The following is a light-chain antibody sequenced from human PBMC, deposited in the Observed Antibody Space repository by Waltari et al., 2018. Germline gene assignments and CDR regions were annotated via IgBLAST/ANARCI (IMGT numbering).Light chain of an antibody. J-gene: IGLJ1*01. V-gene: IGLV2-23*01. CDR1: SSNIGPYNL. Sequence: QSALTQPASVSGSPGQSITISCTGTSSNIGPYNLVSWYQQLPGKAPKLMIYGGSRRPPGISNRFSGSRSGNTASLTISGLQADDEADYYCCAYVGNNNFVFGNGTKVTVL. CDR2: GGS. CDR3: CAYVGNNNFV.